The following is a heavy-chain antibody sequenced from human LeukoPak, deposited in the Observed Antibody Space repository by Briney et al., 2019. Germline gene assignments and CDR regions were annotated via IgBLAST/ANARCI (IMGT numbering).Heavy chain of an antibody. J-gene: IGHJ4*02. Sequence: SETLSLTCAVYGGSFSDYYWSWIRQPPGKGLEWIGEINHSGSTNYNPSLKSRVTISVDTSKNQFSLKLSSVTAADTAVYYCARVGYPDYWGQGTLVTVSS. CDR2: INHSGST. CDR1: GGSFSDYY. CDR3: ARVGYPDY. D-gene: IGHD5-18*01. V-gene: IGHV4-34*01.